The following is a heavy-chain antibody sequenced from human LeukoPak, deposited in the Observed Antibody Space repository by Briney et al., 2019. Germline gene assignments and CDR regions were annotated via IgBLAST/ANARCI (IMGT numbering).Heavy chain of an antibody. J-gene: IGHJ4*02. D-gene: IGHD6-6*01. CDR1: GFTFSRYA. V-gene: IGHV3-23*01. CDR3: AKVEGSSSPYFDY. Sequence: GGSLRLSCAASGFTFSRYAMSWVRQAPGKGLEWVSAISGSGGSTYYADSVKGRFTISRDNSKSTLYLQMNSLRAEDTAVYYCAKVEGSSSPYFDYWGQGTLVTVSS. CDR2: ISGSGGST.